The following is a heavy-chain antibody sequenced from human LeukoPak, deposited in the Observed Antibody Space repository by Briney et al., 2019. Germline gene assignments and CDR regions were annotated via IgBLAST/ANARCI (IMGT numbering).Heavy chain of an antibody. Sequence: ASVKVSCKASGYTFTSYGINWVRQATGQGLEWMGWMNPNSGNTNYAQKFQGRVTMTRNTSISTAYMELSSLRSEDTAVYYCARDPHRSWFGELNYAFDIWGQGTMVTVPS. V-gene: IGHV1-8*01. CDR1: GYTFTSYG. CDR3: ARDPHRSWFGELNYAFDI. CDR2: MNPNSGNT. J-gene: IGHJ3*02. D-gene: IGHD3-10*01.